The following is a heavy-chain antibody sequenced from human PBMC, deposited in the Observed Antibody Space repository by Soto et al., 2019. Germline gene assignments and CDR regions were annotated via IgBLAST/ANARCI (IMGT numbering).Heavy chain of an antibody. D-gene: IGHD2-2*01. V-gene: IGHV4-59*08. J-gene: IGHJ1*01. CDR2: IYYAGTT. CDR3: ARLGAFYQAMDS. Sequence: PSETLSLTCTVSDGSLSPNYWSWIRQPPGKGLEWIGYIYYAGTTTYNPSLQSRVSISLDTSKNEVSLKLTSVTAADTAVYFCARLGAFYQAMDSWGQGNLVTVSS. CDR1: DGSLSPNY.